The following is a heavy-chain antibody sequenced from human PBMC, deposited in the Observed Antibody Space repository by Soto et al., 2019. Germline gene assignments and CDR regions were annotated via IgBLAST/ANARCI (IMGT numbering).Heavy chain of an antibody. CDR1: GYTFTDYY. Sequence: ASVKVSCKASGYTFTDYYIHWVRQAPGQGLEWMGWINPTGGGTNYAQKFRGRVTMTRDTSTSTAYLELSRLTSDNTAVFYCARSFSSRYFYNKYAMDVWGQGNTVTVS. CDR3: ARSFSSRYFYNKYAMDV. D-gene: IGHD3-22*01. CDR2: INPTGGGT. V-gene: IGHV1-2*02. J-gene: IGHJ6*02.